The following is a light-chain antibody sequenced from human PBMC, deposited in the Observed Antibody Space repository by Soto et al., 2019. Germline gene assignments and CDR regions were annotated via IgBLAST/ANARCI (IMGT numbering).Light chain of an antibody. Sequence: EIVLTQSPGTLSLSPGERATLSCRASQSVSSNYLAWYQQKPGQAPRLLIYGASSRATGIPDRFSGSGSGTDFTLTNSRLEPEDFAVYYCQQYVTSPWTFGQGTKVDIK. J-gene: IGKJ1*01. CDR1: QSVSSNY. V-gene: IGKV3-20*01. CDR2: GAS. CDR3: QQYVTSPWT.